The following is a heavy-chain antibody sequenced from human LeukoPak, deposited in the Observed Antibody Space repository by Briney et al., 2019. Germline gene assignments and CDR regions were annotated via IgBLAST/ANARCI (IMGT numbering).Heavy chain of an antibody. J-gene: IGHJ4*02. Sequence: ASVKVSCKASGYTVTNYGVSWVRHAPGQGLEWMGWIGAYNGNTNYAQKLQGRVTMTTDTSTSTAYMELRSLRSDDTAVYYCARDRRSSSSNSILFDYWGQGTVVTVSS. D-gene: IGHD6-6*01. CDR1: GYTVTNYG. CDR3: ARDRRSSSSNSILFDY. CDR2: IGAYNGNT. V-gene: IGHV1-18*01.